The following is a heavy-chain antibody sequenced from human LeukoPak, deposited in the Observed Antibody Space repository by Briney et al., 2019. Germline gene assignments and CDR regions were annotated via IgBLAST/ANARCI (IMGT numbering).Heavy chain of an antibody. Sequence: GGSLRLSCAASEFTFSDYYMSWIRQAPGKGLEWVSYISSSGSTIYYADSVRGRFTISRDNAKNSLYLQMNSLRAEDTAVYYCARLKGRVVPTSLDPWGQGTLVTVSS. J-gene: IGHJ5*02. D-gene: IGHD2-2*01. V-gene: IGHV3-11*01. CDR2: ISSSGSTI. CDR1: EFTFSDYY. CDR3: ARLKGRVVPTSLDP.